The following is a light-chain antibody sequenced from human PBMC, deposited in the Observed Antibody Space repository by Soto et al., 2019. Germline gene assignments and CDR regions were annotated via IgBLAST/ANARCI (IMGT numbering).Light chain of an antibody. V-gene: IGKV3-15*01. Sequence: DRVMTQPAGSLSVSPGKRATVSCRASQSVSSNLAWYDQKPGQAPRLLICGASTRATGIEARFSGSGSGKEFTLTISSLQPDDSAIYYCQQYHGYSWTFGQRSKVDI. CDR3: QQYHGYSWT. CDR2: GAS. CDR1: QSVSSN. J-gene: IGKJ1*01.